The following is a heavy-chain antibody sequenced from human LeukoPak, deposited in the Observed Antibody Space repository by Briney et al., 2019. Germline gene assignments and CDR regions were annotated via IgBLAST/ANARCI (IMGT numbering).Heavy chain of an antibody. Sequence: SETLSLTCTVSGGSISSYYWSWIRQPPGKGLEWIGYIYYSGSTNYNPSLKSRVTISVDTSKNQFSLKLSSVTAADTAMYYCARHGGIAVAGTVYNWFDPWGQGTLVTVSS. CDR1: GGSISSYY. J-gene: IGHJ5*02. CDR2: IYYSGST. CDR3: ARHGGIAVAGTVYNWFDP. D-gene: IGHD6-19*01. V-gene: IGHV4-59*08.